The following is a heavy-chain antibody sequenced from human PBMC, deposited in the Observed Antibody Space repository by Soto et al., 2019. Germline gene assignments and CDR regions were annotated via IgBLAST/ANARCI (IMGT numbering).Heavy chain of an antibody. CDR3: ARQRGNYLDY. Sequence: SETLSLTCTVSGGSISSYYWRWIRQPPGKGLEWIGYIYFSGSTNYNPSLKCRVTISVDTSKKQFSLKLISVTAADTAVYYCARQRGNYLDYWGQGSLVTVAS. CDR2: IYFSGST. J-gene: IGHJ4*02. V-gene: IGHV4-59*01. CDR1: GGSISSYY. D-gene: IGHD3-10*01.